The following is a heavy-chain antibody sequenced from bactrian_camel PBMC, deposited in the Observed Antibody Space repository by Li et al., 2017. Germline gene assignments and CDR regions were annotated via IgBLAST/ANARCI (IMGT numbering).Heavy chain of an antibody. D-gene: IGHD6*01. J-gene: IGHJ4*01. CDR1: FFILDDFE. CDR3: AAEISGAPNGGCTVPSRVPTFDY. V-gene: IGHV3S53*01. Sequence: VQLVESGGGSVQTGGSLRLSCKPSFFILDDFEMMWYRQTPGNECELFASITGDGNTYYTDAVKGRFTISHDAAKNSIDLQMNSLKPDDTAVYYCAAEISGAPNGGCTVPSRVPTFDYRGQGTQVTVS. CDR2: ITGDGNT.